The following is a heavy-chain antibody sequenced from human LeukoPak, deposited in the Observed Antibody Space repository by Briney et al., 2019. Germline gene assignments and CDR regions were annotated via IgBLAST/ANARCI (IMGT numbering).Heavy chain of an antibody. D-gene: IGHD3-3*01. Sequence: GASVKVSCKASGGTFRKYAISWVRQIPGQGLEWMGGIIPIFGTANYAQNFQGRVTITADTSTSTAYMELSSLRSEDTAVYYCARDSPAFRRFLEWLPRAKHYYMDVWGKGTTVTVSS. CDR3: ARDSPAFRRFLEWLPRAKHYYMDV. CDR1: GGTFRKYA. J-gene: IGHJ6*03. V-gene: IGHV1-69*06. CDR2: IIPIFGTA.